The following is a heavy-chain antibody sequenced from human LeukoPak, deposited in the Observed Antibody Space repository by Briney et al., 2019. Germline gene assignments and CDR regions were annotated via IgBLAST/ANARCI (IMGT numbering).Heavy chain of an antibody. V-gene: IGHV4-59*01. CDR1: GYSISTSYY. Sequence: SETLSLTCTVSGYSISTSYYWGWIRQPPGKGLEWIGYIYYSGSTNYNPSLKSRVTISVDTSKNQFSLKLSSVTAADTAVYYCARGHSVIRGYYFDYWGQGTLVTVSS. CDR2: IYYSGST. CDR3: ARGHSVIRGYYFDY. D-gene: IGHD2-21*01. J-gene: IGHJ4*02.